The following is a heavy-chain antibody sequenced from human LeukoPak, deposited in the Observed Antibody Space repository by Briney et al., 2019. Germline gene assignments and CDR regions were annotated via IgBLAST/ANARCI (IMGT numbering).Heavy chain of an antibody. J-gene: IGHJ4*02. V-gene: IGHV1-69*13. Sequence: GASVKVSCKASGGTFSSYAISWVRQAPGQGLEWMGGIIPIFGTANYAQKFQGRVTITADESTSTAYMELSSLRSEDTAVYYCAGSVKYSSGLVPLDYWGQGTLVIVSS. CDR3: AGSVKYSSGLVPLDY. CDR1: GGTFSSYA. D-gene: IGHD6-19*01. CDR2: IIPIFGTA.